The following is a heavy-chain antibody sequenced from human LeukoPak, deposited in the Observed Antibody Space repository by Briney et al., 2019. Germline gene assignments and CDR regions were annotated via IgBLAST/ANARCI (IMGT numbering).Heavy chain of an antibody. V-gene: IGHV3-30*02. D-gene: IGHD3-10*01. CDR3: AKDIGGGYGSDMSWFDP. Sequence: SGGSLRLSCAASGFTFSSYGMHWVRQAPGKGLEWVAFIRYDGSNKYYADSVKGRFTISRDNAKNSLYLQMNSLRAEDTALYYCAKDIGGGYGSDMSWFDPWGQGTLVTVSS. CDR1: GFTFSSYG. CDR2: IRYDGSNK. J-gene: IGHJ5*02.